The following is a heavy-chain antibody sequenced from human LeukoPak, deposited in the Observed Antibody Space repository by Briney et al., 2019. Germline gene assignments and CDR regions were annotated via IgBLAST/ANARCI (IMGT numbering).Heavy chain of an antibody. Sequence: ASVKVSCKASGYTFTSNDINWVRQATGQGLECMGWMNPNSGNTGYAQKFQGRVTMTRNTSISTAYMELSSLRSEDTAVYYCARGWPSSYQLLFGQEERNWFDPWGQGTLVTVSS. CDR3: ARGWPSSYQLLFGQEERNWFDP. V-gene: IGHV1-8*01. D-gene: IGHD2-2*01. CDR2: MNPNSGNT. J-gene: IGHJ5*02. CDR1: GYTFTSND.